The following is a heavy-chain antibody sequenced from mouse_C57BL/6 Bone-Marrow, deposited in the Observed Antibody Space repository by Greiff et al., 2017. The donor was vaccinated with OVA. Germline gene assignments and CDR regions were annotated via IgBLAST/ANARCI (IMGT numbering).Heavy chain of an antibody. CDR1: GFTFSSYG. D-gene: IGHD1-1*01. V-gene: IGHV5-6*01. J-gene: IGHJ4*01. CDR3: ARDYYGKDYYAMDY. Sequence: DVQLVESGGDLVKPGGSLKLSCAASGFTFSSYGMSWVRQTPDKRLEWVATISSGGSYTYYPDSVKGRFTISRDNAKNTLYLQMSSLKAEDTAMYYCARDYYGKDYYAMDYWGQGTSVTVSS. CDR2: ISSGGSYT.